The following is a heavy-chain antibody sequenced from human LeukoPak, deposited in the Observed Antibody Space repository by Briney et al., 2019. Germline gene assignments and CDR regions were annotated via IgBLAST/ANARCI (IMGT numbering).Heavy chain of an antibody. CDR3: ARGSGSYDY. J-gene: IGHJ4*02. V-gene: IGHV4-59*08. Sequence: SETLSLTCTVSGGSISSYYWSWIRQPPGKGLEWIGYIYYSGSTNYNPSLKSRVTISVDTSKNQFSLKLSSVTAADTAVYYCARGSGSYDYWGQGTLVTVSS. CDR1: GGSISSYY. D-gene: IGHD1-26*01. CDR2: IYYSGST.